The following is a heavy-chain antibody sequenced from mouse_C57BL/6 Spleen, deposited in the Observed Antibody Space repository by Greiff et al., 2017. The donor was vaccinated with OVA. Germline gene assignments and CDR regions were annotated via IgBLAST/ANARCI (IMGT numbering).Heavy chain of an antibody. CDR1: GYTFTSYW. D-gene: IGHD1-1*01. CDR2: IYPGSGST. CDR3: ALEDYGSSPWFAY. V-gene: IGHV1-55*01. Sequence: VQLQQPGAELVKPGASVKMSCKASGYTFTSYWITWVKQRPGQGLEWIGDIYPGSGSTNYNEKFKSKATLTVDTSSSTAYMQLSSLTSEDSAVYYCALEDYGSSPWFAYWGQGTLVTVSA. J-gene: IGHJ3*01.